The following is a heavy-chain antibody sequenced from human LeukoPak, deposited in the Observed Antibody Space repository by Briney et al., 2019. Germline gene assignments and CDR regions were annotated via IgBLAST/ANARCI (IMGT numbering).Heavy chain of an antibody. CDR1: GESFSGYF. V-gene: IGHV4-34*01. Sequence: SETLSLTCAVYGESFSGYFWSWIRQPPGKGLEWIGEINHSGYTNYNPSLKSRVTISLDTSKKQFSLKLNSVTAADTAIYYCARIWPDLWGRGTLVTVSS. CDR3: ARIWPDL. J-gene: IGHJ2*01. D-gene: IGHD3-10*01. CDR2: INHSGYT.